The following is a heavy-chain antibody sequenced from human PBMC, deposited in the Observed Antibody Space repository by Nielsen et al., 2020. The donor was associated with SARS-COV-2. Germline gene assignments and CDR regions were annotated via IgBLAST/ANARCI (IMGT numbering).Heavy chain of an antibody. CDR2: IWNDGSNK. CDR3: ARDGWDRSTDGMDV. CDR1: GFSFSGHG. Sequence: GGSLRLSCEASGFSFSGHGMHWVRQAPGKGLEWVAVIWNDGSNKQYADSVKGQFTISRDNFKNTLFLQMNSLRVEDTAVYFCARDGWDRSTDGMDVWGQGTTVTVSS. J-gene: IGHJ6*02. V-gene: IGHV3-33*01. D-gene: IGHD1-26*01.